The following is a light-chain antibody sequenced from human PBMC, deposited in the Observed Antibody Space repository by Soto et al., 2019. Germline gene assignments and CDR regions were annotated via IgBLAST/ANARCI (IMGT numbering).Light chain of an antibody. V-gene: IGKV3-15*01. J-gene: IGKJ2*01. Sequence: EIVMTQSPATLYVSPGQRATLSCRASQSGSSNLAWYQQKPGQAPRLLIYGASTMATGIPARFSGSGSGTEFTLTISSLQSEDFPVYYCQQYNNWPPYTFVQGTKLEIK. CDR3: QQYNNWPPYT. CDR1: QSGSSN. CDR2: GAS.